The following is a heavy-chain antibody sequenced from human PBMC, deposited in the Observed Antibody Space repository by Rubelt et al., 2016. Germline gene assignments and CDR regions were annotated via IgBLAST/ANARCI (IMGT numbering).Heavy chain of an antibody. D-gene: IGHD3-22*01. V-gene: IGHV3-30*04. CDR2: ISYDGSNK. J-gene: IGHJ4*02. CDR1: GFTFSSYA. CDR3: AKDLEYYYDSSGYLDY. Sequence: GGGVVQPGRSLRLSCAASGFTFSSYAMHWVRQAPGKGLEWVAVISYDGSNKYYADSVKGRFTISRDNSKNTLYLQMNSLRAEDTAVYYCAKDLEYYYDSSGYLDYWGQGTLVTVSS.